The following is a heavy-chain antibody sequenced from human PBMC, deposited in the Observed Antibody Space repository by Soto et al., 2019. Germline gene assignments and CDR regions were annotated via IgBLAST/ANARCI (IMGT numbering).Heavy chain of an antibody. CDR1: GGSISSGDYY. CDR2: IYYSANT. CDR3: ARGPCGGDCYPPDS. J-gene: IGHJ4*02. V-gene: IGHV4-30-4*01. Sequence: TSETLSLTCTVSGGSISSGDYYWSWIRQPPGKGLEWIGYIYYSANTYYNPSLKSRVTISVDTSKNHLSLKLSSVTAADTAVYCCARGPCGGDCYPPDSWGQGTLVTVSS. D-gene: IGHD2-21*02.